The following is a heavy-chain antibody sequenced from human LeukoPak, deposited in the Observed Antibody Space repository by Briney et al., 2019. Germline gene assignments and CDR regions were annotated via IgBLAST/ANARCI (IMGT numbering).Heavy chain of an antibody. CDR3: ARDGSSWHRPNGY. J-gene: IGHJ4*02. Sequence: PSETLSLTCAAYGGSFSGYYSSWIRQPPGKGLEWIGEINHSGSTNYNPSLKSRVTISVDTSKNQFSLKLSSETAADTAVYYCARDGSSWHRPNGYWGQRTLVTVS. V-gene: IGHV4-34*01. CDR1: GGSFSGYY. CDR2: INHSGST. D-gene: IGHD6-13*01.